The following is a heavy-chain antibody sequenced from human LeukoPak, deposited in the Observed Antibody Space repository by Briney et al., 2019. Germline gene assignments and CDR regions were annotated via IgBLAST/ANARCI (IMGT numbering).Heavy chain of an antibody. CDR1: GLRVSSEF. J-gene: IGHJ5*02. V-gene: IGHV3-66*02. CDR3: ARVVYDSSGYYYAGRLDP. Sequence: PGGSLRLSCTAYGLRVSSEFMSWVRQAPGKGLQWVSVIYSGGNTFYADSVKGRFTISRDNSKSTLYLQMNSLRPEDTAVYYCARVVYDSSGYYYAGRLDPWGQGTLVTVSS. D-gene: IGHD3-22*01. CDR2: IYSGGNT.